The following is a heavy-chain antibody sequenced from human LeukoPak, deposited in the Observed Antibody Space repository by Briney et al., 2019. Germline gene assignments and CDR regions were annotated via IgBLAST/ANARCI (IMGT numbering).Heavy chain of an antibody. CDR1: GFTFSSYA. CDR3: AKDKVRIYYDLPTFDY. Sequence: QPGGSLRLSCAASGFTFSSYAMSWVRQAPGKGLEWVSAISGSGGSTYYADSVKGRFTISRDNSKNTLYLQMNSLRAEDTAVYYCAKDKVRIYYDLPTFDYWGQGTLVTVSS. CDR2: ISGSGGST. J-gene: IGHJ4*02. D-gene: IGHD3-22*01. V-gene: IGHV3-23*01.